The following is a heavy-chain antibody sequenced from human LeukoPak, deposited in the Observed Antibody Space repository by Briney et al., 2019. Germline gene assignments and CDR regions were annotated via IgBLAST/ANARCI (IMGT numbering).Heavy chain of an antibody. Sequence: GGSLRLSCAASGFTFSSYAMHWVRQAPGKGLEWVAVISYDGSNKYYADSVKGRFTISRDNSKNTLYLQMNSLRAEDTAVYYCARGESSSWYEDYWGQGTLVTVPS. D-gene: IGHD6-13*01. CDR2: ISYDGSNK. CDR3: ARGESSSWYEDY. V-gene: IGHV3-30-3*01. J-gene: IGHJ4*02. CDR1: GFTFSSYA.